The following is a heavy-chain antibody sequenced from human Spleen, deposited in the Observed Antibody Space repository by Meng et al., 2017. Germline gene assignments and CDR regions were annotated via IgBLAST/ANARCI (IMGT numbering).Heavy chain of an antibody. CDR2: INAVFGTT. CDR1: GGIFSNYV. D-gene: IGHD1-26*01. Sequence: SVKVSCKALGGIFSNYVIGWVRQAPGQGLEWMGGINAVFGTTNYAQKFQGRVTITTDESTSTVYMELTRLTSEDTAVYYCASGGEGRWELSLYWGQGTLVTVSS. J-gene: IGHJ4*02. V-gene: IGHV1-69*05. CDR3: ASGGEGRWELSLY.